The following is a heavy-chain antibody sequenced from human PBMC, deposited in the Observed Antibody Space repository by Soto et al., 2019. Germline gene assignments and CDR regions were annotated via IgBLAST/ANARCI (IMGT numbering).Heavy chain of an antibody. J-gene: IGHJ3*01. CDR1: GFTFTNSA. CDR2: IIVASGRT. Sequence: ASVKVSCKTSGFTFTNSAVQWVRQARGQHLEWIGWIIVASGRTNYAREVQERVTISRDTSTSTAYMELSGLRSEDTAVYYCVAELYSGGGCCSFDFWGQGTMVTVSS. D-gene: IGHD2-21*02. CDR3: VAELYSGGGCCSFDF. V-gene: IGHV1-58*01.